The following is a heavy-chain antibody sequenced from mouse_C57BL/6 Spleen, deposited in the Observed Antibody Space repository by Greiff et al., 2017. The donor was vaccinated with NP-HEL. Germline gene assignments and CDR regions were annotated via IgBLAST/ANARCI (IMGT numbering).Heavy chain of an antibody. CDR1: GYAFSSSW. CDR3: ARVITTVVEDV. CDR2: IYPGDGDT. Sequence: VQLQESGPELVKPGASVKISCKASGYAFSSSWMNWVKQRPGKGLEWIGRIYPGDGDTNYNGKFKGKATLTADKSSSTAYMQLSSLTSEDSAVYFCARVITTVVEDVWGTGTTVTVSS. V-gene: IGHV1-82*01. J-gene: IGHJ1*03. D-gene: IGHD1-1*01.